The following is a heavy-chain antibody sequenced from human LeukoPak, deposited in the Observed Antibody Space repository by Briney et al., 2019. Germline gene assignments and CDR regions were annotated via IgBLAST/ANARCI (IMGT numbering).Heavy chain of an antibody. CDR2: ISGSGGST. CDR1: GFTFSSYA. Sequence: GGSLRLSRAASGFTFSSYAMSWVRQAPGKGLEWVSAISGSGGSTYYADSVKGRFTISRDNSKNTLYLQMNSLRAEDTAVYYCARRLYFDWYLFDYWGQGTLVTVSS. J-gene: IGHJ4*02. CDR3: ARRLYFDWYLFDY. D-gene: IGHD3-9*01. V-gene: IGHV3-23*01.